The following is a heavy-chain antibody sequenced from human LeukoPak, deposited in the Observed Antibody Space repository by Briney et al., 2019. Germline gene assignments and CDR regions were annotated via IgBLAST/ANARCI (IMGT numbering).Heavy chain of an antibody. CDR1: GFTVSSNY. Sequence: PGGSLRLSCAASGFTVSSNYMSWVRQAPGKGLEWVSVIYSGGSTYYADSMKGRFTISRDNSKNTLYLQMNSLRAEDTAVYYCARDRYSYGIDYWGQGTLVTVSS. D-gene: IGHD5-18*01. CDR3: ARDRYSYGIDY. CDR2: IYSGGST. V-gene: IGHV3-53*01. J-gene: IGHJ4*02.